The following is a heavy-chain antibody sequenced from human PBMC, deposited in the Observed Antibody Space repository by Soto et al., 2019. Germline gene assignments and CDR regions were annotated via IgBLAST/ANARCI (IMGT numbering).Heavy chain of an antibody. Sequence: LSLTCTVSGGSISSGGYYWSWIRQHPGKGLEWIGYIYYSGSTYYNPSLKSRVTISVDTSKNQFSLKLSSVTAADTAVYYCARGTYYYGSGSYYNEDFAYYGMDVWGQGTTVTVSS. J-gene: IGHJ6*02. CDR1: GGSISSGGYY. V-gene: IGHV4-31*03. CDR2: IYYSGST. D-gene: IGHD3-10*01. CDR3: ARGTYYYGSGSYYNEDFAYYGMDV.